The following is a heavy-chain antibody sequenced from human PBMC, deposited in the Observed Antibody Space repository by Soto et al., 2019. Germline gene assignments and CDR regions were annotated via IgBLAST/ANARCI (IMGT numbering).Heavy chain of an antibody. CDR3: ARGGVSTRTFDY. J-gene: IGHJ4*02. CDR2: IYPSDSDT. Sequence: PGESLKISCKGSGYNFAGYWIAWVRQMPGKGLELMGIIYPSDSDTRYRPSFQGQVTISADKSISSAYLQWSSLRASDTAMYYCARGGVSTRTFDYWVQGTPVTVSS. CDR1: GYNFAGYW. D-gene: IGHD3-3*01. V-gene: IGHV5-51*01.